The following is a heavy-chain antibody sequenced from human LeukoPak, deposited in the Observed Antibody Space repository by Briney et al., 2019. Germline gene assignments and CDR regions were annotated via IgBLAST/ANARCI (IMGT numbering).Heavy chain of an antibody. D-gene: IGHD6-19*01. CDR1: GFTFSSAW. CDR3: TIEGSWYYFDY. V-gene: IGHV3-15*01. CDR2: IKSKTDGGTT. J-gene: IGHJ4*02. Sequence: GGTLRLSCAVSGFTFSSAWMSWVRKAPGKGLEWVGRIKSKTDGGTTGYAAPVKGRFTISTDDSKNTLYLQMNSLKTEDTAVYYCTIEGSWYYFDYWGQGTLVTVSS.